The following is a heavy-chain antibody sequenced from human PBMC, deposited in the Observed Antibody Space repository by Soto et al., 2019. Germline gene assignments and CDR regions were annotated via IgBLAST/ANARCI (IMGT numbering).Heavy chain of an antibody. V-gene: IGHV1-3*01. D-gene: IGHD2-15*01. CDR2: INVGNGNT. CDR3: AREPMSGGKCYEKWFDT. J-gene: IGHJ5*02. CDR1: GYTFTSYG. Sequence: ASVKVSCKASGYTFTSYGLHWVRQAPGQSLEWMGWINVGNGNTEYSQKFQDRVTITRDTSATTAYMEMRTLRSEDTAMYFCAREPMSGGKCYEKWFDTWGQGTLVTVSS.